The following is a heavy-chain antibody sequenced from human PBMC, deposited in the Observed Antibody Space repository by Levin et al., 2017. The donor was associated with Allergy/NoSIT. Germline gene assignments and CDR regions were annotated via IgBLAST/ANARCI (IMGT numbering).Heavy chain of an antibody. CDR1: GGSISSYY. CDR3: AGGVIVLGSLGWFDP. V-gene: IGHV4-59*01. J-gene: IGHJ5*02. D-gene: IGHD3-16*02. CDR2: IYYSGST. Sequence: ESLKISCTVSGGSISSYYWSWIRQPPGKGLEWIGYIYYSGSTNYNPSLKSRVTISVDTSKNQFSLKLSSVTAADTAVYYCAGGVIVLGSLGWFDPWGQGTLVTVSS.